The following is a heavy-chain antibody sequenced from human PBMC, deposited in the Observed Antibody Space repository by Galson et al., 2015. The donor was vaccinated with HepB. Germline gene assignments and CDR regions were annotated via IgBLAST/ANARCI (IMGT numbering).Heavy chain of an antibody. CDR1: GYTFTGYY. V-gene: IGHV1-2*06. CDR2: INPNSGGT. J-gene: IGHJ4*02. Sequence: SVKVSCKASGYTFTGYYMHWVRQAPGQGLEWMGRINPNSGGTNYAQKFQGRVTMTRDTSISTAYMELSRLRSDDTAVYYCARGERHYGSRDLYWGQGTLVTVSS. D-gene: IGHD1-1*01. CDR3: ARGERHYGSRDLY.